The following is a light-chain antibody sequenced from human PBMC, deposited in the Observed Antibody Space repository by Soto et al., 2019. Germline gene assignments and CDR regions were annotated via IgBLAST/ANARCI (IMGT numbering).Light chain of an antibody. Sequence: QPVLTQSSSASASLGSSVKLTCTLSSGHSSYIIAWHQQQPGKAPRYLMKLEGSGSYNEGSGVPDRFSGSGSGADRYLTISNLQFEDEADYYCETWDSDTRVFGGGTKVTVL. CDR1: SGHSSYI. CDR2: LEGSGSY. V-gene: IGLV4-60*02. J-gene: IGLJ3*02. CDR3: ETWDSDTRV.